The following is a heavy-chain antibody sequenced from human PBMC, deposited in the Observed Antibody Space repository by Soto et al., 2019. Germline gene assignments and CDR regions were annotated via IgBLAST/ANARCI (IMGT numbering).Heavy chain of an antibody. CDR3: TRDERAYCSAYRFIPVP. Sequence: GGSLRLCCTASGFTCGDYTMRWVRQAPGKGLEWIGFIRSKHYGGTTEYAASLKGRFTISRDDSKNIAYRQLNNLKTEDTAVYYCTRDERAYCSAYRFIPVPGGQGPLVTVSS. V-gene: IGHV3-49*04. J-gene: IGHJ5*02. CDR2: IRSKHYGGTT. D-gene: IGHD2-21*01. CDR1: GFTCGDYT.